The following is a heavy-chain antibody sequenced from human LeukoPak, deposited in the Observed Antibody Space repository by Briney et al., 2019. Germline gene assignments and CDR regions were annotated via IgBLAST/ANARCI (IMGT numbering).Heavy chain of an antibody. CDR3: ARAEGSSRFDY. CDR1: GGSFSGYY. V-gene: IGHV4-34*01. CDR2: INHSGST. Sequence: SETLSLTCAVHGGSFSGYYWSWIRQPPGKGLEWIGEINHSGSTNYNPSLKSRVTISVDTSKNQFSLKLSSVTAADTAVYYCARAEGSSRFDYWGQGTLVTVSS. D-gene: IGHD1-26*01. J-gene: IGHJ4*02.